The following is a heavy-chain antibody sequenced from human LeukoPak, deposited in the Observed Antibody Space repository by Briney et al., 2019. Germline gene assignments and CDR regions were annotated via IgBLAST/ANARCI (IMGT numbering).Heavy chain of an antibody. D-gene: IGHD6-19*01. CDR1: GGSISSSSYY. J-gene: IGHJ4*02. CDR2: IYYSGST. V-gene: IGHV4-39*07. CDR3: ARRVAGTTFYDY. Sequence: SETLSLTCTVSGGSISSSSYYWGWIRQPPGKGLEWIGSIYYSGSTYYNPSLKSRVTISVDTSKNQFSLKLSSVTAADTAVYYYARRVAGTTFYDYWGQGTLVTVSS.